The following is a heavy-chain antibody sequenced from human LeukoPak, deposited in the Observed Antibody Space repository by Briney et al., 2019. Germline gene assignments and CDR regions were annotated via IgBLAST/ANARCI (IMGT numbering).Heavy chain of an antibody. CDR2: IYYSGST. CDR3: ARGDYGSGAIDY. V-gene: IGHV4-59*12. Sequence: SETLSLTCTVSGGSISSYYWSWIRQPPGKGLEWIGYIYYSGSTSYNPSLKSRVTISVDTSKNQFSLKLSSMTAADTAVYYCARGDYGSGAIDYWGQGTLVTVSS. D-gene: IGHD3-10*01. J-gene: IGHJ4*02. CDR1: GGSISSYY.